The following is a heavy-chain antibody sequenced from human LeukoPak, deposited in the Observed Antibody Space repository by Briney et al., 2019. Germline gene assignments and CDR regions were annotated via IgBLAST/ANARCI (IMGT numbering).Heavy chain of an antibody. J-gene: IGHJ4*02. CDR3: ARAPVYGRQWLLFPPDEYFDY. D-gene: IGHD6-19*01. CDR2: IKQDGSEK. CDR1: GFTFSSYW. Sequence: GGSLRLSCAASGFTFSSYWMSWVRQAPGKGLEWVANIKQDGSEKYYVDSVKGRFTISRDNAKNSLYLQMNSLRAEDTAVYYCARAPVYGRQWLLFPPDEYFDYWGQGTLVTVSS. V-gene: IGHV3-7*01.